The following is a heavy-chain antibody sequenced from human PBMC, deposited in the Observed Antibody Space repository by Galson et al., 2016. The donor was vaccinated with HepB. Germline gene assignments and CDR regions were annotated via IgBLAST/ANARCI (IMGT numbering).Heavy chain of an antibody. CDR2: ISYDGINS. D-gene: IGHD3-16*01. CDR1: GFTFSNYG. Sequence: SLRLSCAASGFTFSNYGMHWVRQAPGKGLEWVALISYDGINSYYADSLKGRFTISRDNSKNTLYLQMNSLRAEDTGVYYCAKDGLAAPSYYYVMDVCGQGTTVTVSS. V-gene: IGHV3-30*18. CDR3: AKDGLAAPSYYYVMDV. J-gene: IGHJ6*01.